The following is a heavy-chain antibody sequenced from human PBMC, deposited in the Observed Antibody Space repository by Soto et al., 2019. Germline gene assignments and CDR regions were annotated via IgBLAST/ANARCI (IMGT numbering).Heavy chain of an antibody. CDR3: ARGIDFGELDFGPELDY. D-gene: IGHD3-10*01. CDR1: GFTFSSYW. J-gene: IGHJ4*02. Sequence: GGSLRLSCAASGFTFSSYWMHWVRQAPGKGLVWVSRINSDGSSTSYADSVKGRFTISRDNAKNTLYLQMNSLRAEDTAVYYCARGIDFGELDFGPELDYWGQGTLVTVSS. V-gene: IGHV3-74*01. CDR2: INSDGSST.